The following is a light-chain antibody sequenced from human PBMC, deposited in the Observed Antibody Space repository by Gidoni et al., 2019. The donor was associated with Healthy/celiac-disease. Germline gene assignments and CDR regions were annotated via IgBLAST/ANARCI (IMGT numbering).Light chain of an antibody. Sequence: QSALTQPRSVSGSPGQSVTISCTGPSGDVGGYSFVSWYQQRPGLAPKLILFDVNTRPSGVPDRFSGSKSGNTASLTISGLQTDDEADYYCCSYAGSSTFVVFGGGTKLTVL. CDR2: DVN. V-gene: IGLV2-11*01. CDR3: CSYAGSSTFVV. CDR1: SGDVGGYSF. J-gene: IGLJ2*01.